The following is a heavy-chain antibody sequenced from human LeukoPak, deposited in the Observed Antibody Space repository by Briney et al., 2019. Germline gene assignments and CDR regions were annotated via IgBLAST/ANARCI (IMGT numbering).Heavy chain of an antibody. V-gene: IGHV3-53*01. CDR1: GLTVSSNY. Sequence: GGSLRLSCAPFGLTVSSNYTSWVRQAPGKGLEWVSTIYSDGTPYYADSLKGRFTISRDNSKNTLYLRMNSLRAEDTAIYYCARAIQSHLLKGYFDYWGQGALVTVSS. J-gene: IGHJ4*02. CDR2: IYSDGTP. D-gene: IGHD2-2*01. CDR3: ARAIQSHLLKGYFDY.